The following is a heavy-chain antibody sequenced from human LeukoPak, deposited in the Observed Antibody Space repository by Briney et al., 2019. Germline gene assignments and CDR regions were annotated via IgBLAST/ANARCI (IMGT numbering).Heavy chain of an antibody. J-gene: IGHJ4*02. CDR1: GASISSGGYY. V-gene: IGHV4-31*03. Sequence: SETLSLTCTVSGASISSGGYYWSWIRQHPGTGLEWIGYIYYSGTTYYNPSLKSRVAISVDTSKDQFSLKLSSVTAADTAVYYCARRDYWGQGTLVTVSS. CDR2: IYYSGTT. CDR3: ARRDY.